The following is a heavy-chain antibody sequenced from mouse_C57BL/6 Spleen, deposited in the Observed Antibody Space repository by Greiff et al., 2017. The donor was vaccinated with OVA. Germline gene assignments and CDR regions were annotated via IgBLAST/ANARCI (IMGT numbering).Heavy chain of an antibody. J-gene: IGHJ2*01. Sequence: VQLQQPGAELVKPGASVKMSCKASGYTFTSYWITWVKQRPGQGLEWIGDIYPGSGSTNYNEKFKGKATLTVDTSSSTAYMQLSSLTSEDSAVYCCARSGWDVRYFDYWGQGTTLTVSS. D-gene: IGHD4-1*01. CDR1: GYTFTSYW. CDR3: ARSGWDVRYFDY. V-gene: IGHV1-55*01. CDR2: IYPGSGST.